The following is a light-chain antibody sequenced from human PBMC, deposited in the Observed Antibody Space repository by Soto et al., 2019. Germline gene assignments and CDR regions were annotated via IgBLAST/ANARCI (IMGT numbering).Light chain of an antibody. Sequence: IQVTQSPSSLSASLGDSVIITCRASQKLXTYFNWDEAKPGKAPKHLISAASSLQTGVPSRFTGSGSGTEFTLTLDSLQPEDFASYYCQQSYTTPRSTFGQGTRLEIK. CDR1: QKLXTY. CDR3: QQSYTTPRST. CDR2: AAS. V-gene: IGKV1-39*01. J-gene: IGKJ5*01.